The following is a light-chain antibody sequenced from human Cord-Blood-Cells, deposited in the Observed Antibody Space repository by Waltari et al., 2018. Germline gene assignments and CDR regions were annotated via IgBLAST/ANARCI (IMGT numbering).Light chain of an antibody. V-gene: IGLV1-40*01. J-gene: IGLJ2*01. CDR3: QSYDSSLSGSVV. Sequence: QSVLTQPPSVSGAPGQRVTLSCTGSSSTIGAGYDVPWYQQLPGTAPKLLIYGNSNRPSGVPDRFSGSKSGTSASLAITGLQAEDEADYYCQSYDSSLSGSVVFGGGTKLTVL. CDR2: GNS. CDR1: SSTIGAGYD.